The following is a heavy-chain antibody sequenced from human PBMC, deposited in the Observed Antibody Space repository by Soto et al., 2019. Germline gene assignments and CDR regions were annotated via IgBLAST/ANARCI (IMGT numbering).Heavy chain of an antibody. CDR3: ARVGKHHAVLFYYAMDV. J-gene: IGHJ6*02. CDR1: NDIFPNYG. CDR2: ISAHNGKT. V-gene: IGHV1-18*04. Sequence: QVHLVQSGAEGRKPGASVTVSCKASNDIFPNYGVSWVRLAPGQGLEWVGGISAHNGKTNYAQKFQGRVTITTDTSTNTSYIALRSLRSDDTALYYSARVGKHHAVLFYYAMDVWGQGTMVTVSS. D-gene: IGHD1-26*01.